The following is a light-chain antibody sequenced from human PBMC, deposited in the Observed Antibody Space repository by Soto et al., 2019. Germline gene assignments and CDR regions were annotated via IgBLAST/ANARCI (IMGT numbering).Light chain of an antibody. CDR1: QSISHW. Sequence: DIPMTQSPSTLSASVGDRVTITCRASQSISHWLAWYQQKPGKAPKLLTYDASSLESGVSSRFSGSGSGTEFTLTISSLQPDDSATYYCQQYNSYSLYTFGQGTKLDIK. J-gene: IGKJ2*01. CDR3: QQYNSYSLYT. V-gene: IGKV1-5*01. CDR2: DAS.